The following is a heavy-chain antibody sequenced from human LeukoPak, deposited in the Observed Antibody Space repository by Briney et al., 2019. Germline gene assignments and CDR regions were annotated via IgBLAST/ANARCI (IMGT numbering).Heavy chain of an antibody. Sequence: SETLSLTCTVSGDSISSGSYFWAWVRQPPGKGREWVGSINYRGTTYYTPSLKSRVPISVDTSKTQFSLKLSSVTAVDMSVYYCVRLVFCSTTSCYFAYWGQGRLVTVSS. CDR1: GDSISSGSYF. CDR3: VRLVFCSTTSCYFAY. V-gene: IGHV4-39*01. D-gene: IGHD2-2*01. J-gene: IGHJ4*02. CDR2: INYRGTT.